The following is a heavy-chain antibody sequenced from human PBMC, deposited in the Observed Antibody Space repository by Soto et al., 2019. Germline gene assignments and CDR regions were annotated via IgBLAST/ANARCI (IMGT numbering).Heavy chain of an antibody. V-gene: IGHV4-34*01. Sequence: PSETLSLTCAVYGGSFSGYYWSWIRQPPGKGLEWIGEINHSGSTNYNPSLKSRVTISVDTSKSQFSLKLSSVTAADTAVYYCASSFQDYMDVWGKGTTVTVSS. CDR3: ASSFQDYMDV. D-gene: IGHD3-16*02. J-gene: IGHJ6*03. CDR2: INHSGST. CDR1: GGSFSGYY.